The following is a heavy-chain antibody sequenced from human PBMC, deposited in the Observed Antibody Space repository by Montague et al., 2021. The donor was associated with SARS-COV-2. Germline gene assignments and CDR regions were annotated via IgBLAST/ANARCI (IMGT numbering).Heavy chain of an antibody. CDR3: ARIPEYSSGGGPDWYFDL. J-gene: IGHJ2*01. D-gene: IGHD6-19*01. V-gene: IGHV2-70*01. CDR2: IDWDDDT. CDR1: GFSVSTSGLC. Sequence: VTPTQTLTLTCTFSGFSVSTSGLCVSWIRPPPGKALEWLALIDWDDDTYYSTSLKTRLAISKDTSKNQVVLTMTDMDPVDTGTYYCARIPEYSSGGGPDWYFDLWGRGTLVTVSS.